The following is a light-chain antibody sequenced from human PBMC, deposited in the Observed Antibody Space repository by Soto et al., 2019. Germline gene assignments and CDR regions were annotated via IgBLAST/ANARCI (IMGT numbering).Light chain of an antibody. V-gene: IGKV3-11*01. J-gene: IGKJ5*01. CDR1: QSVSRY. CDR2: DAF. Sequence: EIVLTQSPGTLSLSPGERATLSCRASQSVSRYLAWYQQKPDQAPRLLIYDAFNRATGIPARFSGSESGTEFTLTISSLEPEDFVVYYCQQRRNWPITFGQGPRLEIK. CDR3: QQRRNWPIT.